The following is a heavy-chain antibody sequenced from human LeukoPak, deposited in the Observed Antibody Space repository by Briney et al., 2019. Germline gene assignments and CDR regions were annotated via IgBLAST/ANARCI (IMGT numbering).Heavy chain of an antibody. J-gene: IGHJ4*02. Sequence: SQTLSLTCTVSGDSISTTDYYWSWVRQPPGKGLEWIGYIYNSGTTYYNPSLKSRVTVSVDTSKNRFSLKLSSVTAADTAVYYCARDDRSSWYALDYWGQGALVAVSS. CDR3: ARDDRSSWYALDY. D-gene: IGHD6-13*01. CDR1: GDSISTTDYY. V-gene: IGHV4-30-4*08. CDR2: IYNSGTT.